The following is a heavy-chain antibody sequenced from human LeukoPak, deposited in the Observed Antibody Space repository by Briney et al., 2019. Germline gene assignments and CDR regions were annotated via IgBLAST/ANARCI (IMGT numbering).Heavy chain of an antibody. CDR2: INPNSGGT. V-gene: IGHV1-2*02. CDR3: ATTAVVPAAIFWFDP. D-gene: IGHD2-2*01. J-gene: IGHJ5*02. CDR1: GYTFTGYY. Sequence: ASVKVSCKASGYTFTGYYVHWVRQAPGQGLEWMGWINPNSGGTNYAQKFQGRVTMTRDTSISTAYMELSRLRSDDTAVYYCATTAVVPAAIFWFDPWGQGTLVTVSS.